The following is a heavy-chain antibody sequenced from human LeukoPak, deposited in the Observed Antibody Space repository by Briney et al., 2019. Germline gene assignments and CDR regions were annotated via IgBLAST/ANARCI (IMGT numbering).Heavy chain of an antibody. V-gene: IGHV1-24*01. CDR1: GDTLTEIS. Sequence: ASVKDSCRVSGDTLTEISIHWVRQTPGKGLEWMGGLHPEDREVIYAQKFQGRVTMTEDSSTDTAHVDLRSLRSEDTAVYYCATAEQLVWGQGTLVTVSS. CDR3: ATAEQLV. D-gene: IGHD6-6*01. J-gene: IGHJ4*02. CDR2: LHPEDREV.